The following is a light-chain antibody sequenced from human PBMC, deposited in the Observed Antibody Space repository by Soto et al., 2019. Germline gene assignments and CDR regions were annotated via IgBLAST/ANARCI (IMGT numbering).Light chain of an antibody. J-gene: IGLJ1*01. Sequence: QSVLTQPPSMSGAPGQRVTISCTGSSSNIGAGYDVHWYQQLPGTAPKLLIYANDIRPSGVPGRFSGSKSGTSASLAITGLQAEDEADYYCQSYDSSLSGYVFGTGTKVTVL. CDR2: AND. V-gene: IGLV1-40*01. CDR3: QSYDSSLSGYV. CDR1: SSNIGAGYD.